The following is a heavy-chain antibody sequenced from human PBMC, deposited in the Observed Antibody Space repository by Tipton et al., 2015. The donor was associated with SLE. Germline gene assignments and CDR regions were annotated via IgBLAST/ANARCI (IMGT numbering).Heavy chain of an antibody. CDR3: TPRGYSGY. Sequence: SLRLSCTVSGFTFTNAWMSWVRQAPGKGLEWVGRIKSKADGGTTDYVAPVKGRFTMSRDDSKNTLYLQMNSLKTEDTAVYYCTPRGYSGYWGQGTLVTVSS. V-gene: IGHV3-15*01. D-gene: IGHD5-12*01. J-gene: IGHJ4*02. CDR1: GFTFTNAW. CDR2: IKSKADGGTT.